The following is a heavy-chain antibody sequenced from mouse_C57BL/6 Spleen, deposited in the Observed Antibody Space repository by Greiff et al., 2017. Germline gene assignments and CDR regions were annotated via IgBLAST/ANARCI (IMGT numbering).Heavy chain of an antibody. Sequence: VQLQQSGAELVRPGASVTLSCKASGYTFTDYEMHWVKQTPVHGLEWIGAIDPETGGTAYNQKFKGKAILTADKSSSTAYMELRSLTSEDSAVYYCTRSTSTTVVATRFDYWGQGTTLTVSS. CDR2: IDPETGGT. CDR3: TRSTSTTVVATRFDY. CDR1: GYTFTDYE. V-gene: IGHV1-15*01. D-gene: IGHD1-1*01. J-gene: IGHJ2*01.